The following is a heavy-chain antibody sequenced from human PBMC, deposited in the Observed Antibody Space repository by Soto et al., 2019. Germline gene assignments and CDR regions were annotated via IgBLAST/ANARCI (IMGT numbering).Heavy chain of an antibody. V-gene: IGHV3-66*01. CDR3: ARNGDSSDYRGWFDP. CDR2: IYSGGTT. J-gene: IGHJ5*02. D-gene: IGHD3-22*01. Sequence: EVQLVESGGGLVQPGGSLRLSCAASGFTVSSNYMSWVRQAPGKGLEWVSVIYSGGTTYYADSVKGRFTISRDNSKNTRYLQMNSLRPEDTAVYYCARNGDSSDYRGWFDPWGQGPLVTVSP. CDR1: GFTVSSNY.